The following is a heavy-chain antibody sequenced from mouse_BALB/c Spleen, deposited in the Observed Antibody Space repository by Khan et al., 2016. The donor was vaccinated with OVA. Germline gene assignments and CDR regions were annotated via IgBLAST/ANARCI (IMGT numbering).Heavy chain of an antibody. CDR3: ARVNYGSRDYFDY. D-gene: IGHD1-1*01. Sequence: IQLVQSGAELMKPGASVKISCKATGYTFSGYWLEWVKQRPGHGLEWIGEILPGSGSRNYNEKFKGKATFTADISSKTTYMQLSSLTSEDPAVYYCARVNYGSRDYFDYWGQGTTLTVSS. CDR2: ILPGSGSR. CDR1: GYTFSGYW. V-gene: IGHV1-9*01. J-gene: IGHJ2*01.